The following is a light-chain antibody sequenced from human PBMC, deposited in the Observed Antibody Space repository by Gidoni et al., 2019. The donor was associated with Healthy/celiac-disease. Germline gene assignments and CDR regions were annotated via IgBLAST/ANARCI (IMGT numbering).Light chain of an antibody. Sequence: GSLSLSPGARATLSCRASQSVSSSYLAWYQQKPGQAPRLLIYGASSRATGIPDRFSGSGSGTDFTLTISRLEPEDFAVYYCQQYGSSSGLTFGGGTKVEIK. CDR2: GAS. CDR3: QQYGSSSGLT. J-gene: IGKJ4*01. V-gene: IGKV3-20*01. CDR1: QSVSSSY.